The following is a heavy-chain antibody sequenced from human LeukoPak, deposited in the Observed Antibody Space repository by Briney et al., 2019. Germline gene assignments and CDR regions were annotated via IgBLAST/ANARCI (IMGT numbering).Heavy chain of an antibody. V-gene: IGHV4-34*01. D-gene: IGHD1-26*01. CDR3: VRRTSGSYSDY. CDR1: GGSFSGYY. J-gene: IGHJ4*02. CDR2: INHSGST. Sequence: SETLSLTCAVYGGSFSGYYWSWIRQPPGKGLEWIGEINHSGSTNYNPSLKSRVTISVDTSKDQFSLKLNSVTAADTAVYYCVRRTSGSYSDYWGQGTLVTVSS.